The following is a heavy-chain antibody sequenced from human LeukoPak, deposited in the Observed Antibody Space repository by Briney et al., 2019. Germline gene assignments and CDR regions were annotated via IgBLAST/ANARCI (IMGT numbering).Heavy chain of an antibody. Sequence: GGSLRLSCAASGFTFSSYWMHWCRQVPGKGLVWVSRINSDGSSTSYADSVKGRFTISRDNAKNTLYVQMNSLRAEDTAVYYCSTGSGHAFDIWGRGTMVTVSS. D-gene: IGHD3-10*01. CDR3: STGSGHAFDI. CDR1: GFTFSSYW. V-gene: IGHV3-74*01. CDR2: INSDGSST. J-gene: IGHJ3*02.